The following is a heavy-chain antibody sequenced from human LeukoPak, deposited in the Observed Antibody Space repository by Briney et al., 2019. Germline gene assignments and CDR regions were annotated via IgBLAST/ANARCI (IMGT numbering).Heavy chain of an antibody. CDR3: ASEDVDTGDF. J-gene: IGHJ4*02. Sequence: GGSLRLSCAASGLTFTNAGIHWVCLAAGKGLEWVSFISHDGTNKYYSDSVDGRFIVSRLNSQNTVYLQMNDLRPEDTATYYCASEDVDTGDFWGQGTLVTVSS. CDR2: ISHDGTNK. D-gene: IGHD5-18*01. V-gene: IGHV3-30*01. CDR1: GLTFTNAG.